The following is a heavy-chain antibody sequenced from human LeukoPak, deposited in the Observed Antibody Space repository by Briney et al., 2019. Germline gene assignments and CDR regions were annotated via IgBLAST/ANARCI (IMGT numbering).Heavy chain of an antibody. CDR2: ISGSGGST. D-gene: IGHD6-19*01. V-gene: IGHV3-23*01. J-gene: IGHJ5*02. Sequence: GGSLRLCGAASGFTFSCYAMSLVHPAPGERLGWGSAISGSGGSTYSADSVKGRFTISRDNSKITLYLQMNSLRADDTAVYYYAKDYSSGYLNWFDPWGQGTLVTVSS. CDR1: GFTFSCYA. CDR3: AKDYSSGYLNWFDP.